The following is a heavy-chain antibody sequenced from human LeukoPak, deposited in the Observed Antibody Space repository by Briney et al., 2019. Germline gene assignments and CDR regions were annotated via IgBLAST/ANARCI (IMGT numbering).Heavy chain of an antibody. CDR1: GFTFSNYW. CDR3: ASHIAVAVKYYYDSSGYYYPLDY. D-gene: IGHD3-22*01. J-gene: IGHJ4*02. Sequence: PGGSLRLSCAASGFTFSNYWMNWVRQAPGKGLEWVAVISYDGSNKYYADSVKGRFTISRDNSKNTLYLQMNSLRAEDTAVYYCASHIAVAVKYYYDSSGYYYPLDYWGQGTLVTVSS. V-gene: IGHV3-30-3*01. CDR2: ISYDGSNK.